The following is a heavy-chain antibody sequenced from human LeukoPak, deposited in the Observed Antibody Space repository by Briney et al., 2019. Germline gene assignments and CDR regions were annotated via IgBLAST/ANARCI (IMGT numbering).Heavy chain of an antibody. Sequence: SETLSLTCTVSGGSIRSGDFYWSWIRQPPGKGLEWIGYIYYSGSTYYNPSLKSRVTISVDTSKNQFSLKLSSVTAADTAVYYCARVGFDWLLVDYWGQGTLVTVSS. V-gene: IGHV4-30-4*01. D-gene: IGHD3-9*01. CDR1: GGSIRSGDFY. CDR2: IYYSGST. CDR3: ARVGFDWLLVDY. J-gene: IGHJ4*02.